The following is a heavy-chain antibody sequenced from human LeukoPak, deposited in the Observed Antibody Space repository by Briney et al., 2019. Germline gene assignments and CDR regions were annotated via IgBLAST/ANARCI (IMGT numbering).Heavy chain of an antibody. Sequence: GGSLRLSCAASGFTFSDYWMSWVRQVPGKGLEWVANIKQDGSEKYYVDSVKGRFTISRDNAKNSLYLQMNSLRAEDTAVYYCARDVRYFDWLPTYNYYYMDVWGKGTTVTISS. CDR3: ARDVRYFDWLPTYNYYYMDV. CDR1: GFTFSDYW. D-gene: IGHD3-9*01. CDR2: IKQDGSEK. J-gene: IGHJ6*03. V-gene: IGHV3-7*01.